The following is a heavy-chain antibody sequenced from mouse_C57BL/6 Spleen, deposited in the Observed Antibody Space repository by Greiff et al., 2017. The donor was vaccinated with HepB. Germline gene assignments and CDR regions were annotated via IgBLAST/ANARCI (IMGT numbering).Heavy chain of an antibody. Sequence: EVKLMESGGGLVKPGGSLKLSCAASGFTFSDYGMHWVRQAPEKGLEWVAYISSGSSTIYYADTVKGRFTISRDNAKNTLFLQMTSLRSEDTAMYYCARKYYGSIGYFDVWGTGTTVTVSS. CDR1: GFTFSDYG. D-gene: IGHD1-1*01. CDR2: ISSGSSTI. J-gene: IGHJ1*03. CDR3: ARKYYGSIGYFDV. V-gene: IGHV5-17*01.